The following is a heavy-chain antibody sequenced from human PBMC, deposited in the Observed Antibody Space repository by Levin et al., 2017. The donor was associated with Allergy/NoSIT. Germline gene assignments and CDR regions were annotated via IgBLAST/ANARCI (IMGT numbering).Heavy chain of an antibody. CDR2: SDYRGTT. J-gene: IGHJ4*02. D-gene: IGHD3-3*01. Sequence: ETLSLTCTVSGGSIGSFFWTWVRQSPGKGLEWIGNSDYRGTTNYNPSLKSRVTISVDTSKSQSSLRLISVTTADTAVYYCTRGIAFLGLDYWGQGTLVIVSS. V-gene: IGHV4-59*01. CDR3: TRGIAFLGLDY. CDR1: GGSIGSFF.